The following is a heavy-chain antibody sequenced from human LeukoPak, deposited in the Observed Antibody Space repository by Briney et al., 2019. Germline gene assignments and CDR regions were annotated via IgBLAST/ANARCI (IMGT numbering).Heavy chain of an antibody. Sequence: SETLSLTCTVSGGSISSGGYYWSWIRQHPGKGLEWIGYIYYSGSTYYNPSLKSRVTISVDTSKNQFSLKLSSVTAADTAVYYCARDSRGCSSTSCYSYGMDVWGQGTTVTVS. CDR2: IYYSGST. D-gene: IGHD2-2*01. V-gene: IGHV4-31*03. CDR3: ARDSRGCSSTSCYSYGMDV. J-gene: IGHJ6*02. CDR1: GGSISSGGYY.